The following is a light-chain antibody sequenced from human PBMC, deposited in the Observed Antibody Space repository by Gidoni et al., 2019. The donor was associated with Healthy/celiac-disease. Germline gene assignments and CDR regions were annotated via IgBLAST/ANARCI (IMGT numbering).Light chain of an antibody. V-gene: IGKV1-27*01. Sequence: DIQMTQSPSSLSASVGDRVTITCRASQGISNYVAWYQQKPGKVPKLLIYAASTLQSGVPSRFCGSGSGTDFTLTISSLQPEDVATYYCQKYKCAPFLTFXGXTKVEIK. J-gene: IGKJ4*01. CDR3: QKYKCAPFLT. CDR2: AAS. CDR1: QGISNY.